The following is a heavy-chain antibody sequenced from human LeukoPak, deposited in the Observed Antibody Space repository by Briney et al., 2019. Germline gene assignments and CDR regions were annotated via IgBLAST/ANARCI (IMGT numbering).Heavy chain of an antibody. CDR3: ARVPSVVEVYSQH. CDR1: GFTFSSYW. CDR2: IKQDGSEK. Sequence: GGSLRLSCAASGFTFSSYWMTWVRQAPGKGLEWVANIKQDGSEKYYVDSVKGRFTISRDDSKNTLYLQMNSLRAEDTAVYYCARVPSVVEVYSQHWGQGTLVTVSS. D-gene: IGHD2-15*01. J-gene: IGHJ1*01. V-gene: IGHV3-7*02.